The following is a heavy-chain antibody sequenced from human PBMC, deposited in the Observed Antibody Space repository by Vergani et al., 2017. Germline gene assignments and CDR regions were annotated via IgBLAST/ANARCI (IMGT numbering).Heavy chain of an antibody. Sequence: QVQLVESGGGVVQPGRSLRLSCAASGFTFSSYGMQWVRQAPGKGLEWGAVIWYDGRNKYYADSGTGRFTISRDNSKNTLYLQMNSLSAEDTAVYYCARGRRSRSYYYYYYGMDVWGQGTTVTVSS. V-gene: IGHV3-33*01. D-gene: IGHD6-13*01. CDR1: GFTFSSYG. CDR3: ARGRRSRSYYYYYYGMDV. J-gene: IGHJ6*02. CDR2: IWYDGRNK.